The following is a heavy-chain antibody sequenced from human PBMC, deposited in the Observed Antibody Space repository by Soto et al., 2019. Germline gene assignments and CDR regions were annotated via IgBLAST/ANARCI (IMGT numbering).Heavy chain of an antibody. J-gene: IGHJ6*02. CDR1: GFTFSNAW. V-gene: IGHV3-15*01. Sequence: GGSLRLSCAASGFTFSNAWMSWVRQAPGKGLEWVGRIKSKTDGGTTDYAAPVKGRFTISRDDSKNTLYLQMKSLKTEDTAVYYCTTDTRGTNTNFWSGYYYYYGMDVWGQGTTVTVSS. CDR2: IKSKTDGGTT. CDR3: TTDTRGTNTNFWSGYYYYYGMDV. D-gene: IGHD3-3*01.